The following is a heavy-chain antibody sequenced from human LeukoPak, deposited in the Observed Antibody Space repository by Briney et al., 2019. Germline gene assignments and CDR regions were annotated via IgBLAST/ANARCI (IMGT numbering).Heavy chain of an antibody. CDR1: GFTFSSYS. J-gene: IGHJ4*02. D-gene: IGHD6-6*01. CDR3: ARGGSRSSSVNY. V-gene: IGHV3-21*01. CDR2: ISSSSSYI. Sequence: GGSLRLSCAASGFTFSSYSMNWVRQAPRKGLEWVSSISSSSSYIYYADSVKGRFTISRDNAKNSLYLQMNSLRAEDTAVYDCARGGSRSSSVNYWGQGTLVTVSS.